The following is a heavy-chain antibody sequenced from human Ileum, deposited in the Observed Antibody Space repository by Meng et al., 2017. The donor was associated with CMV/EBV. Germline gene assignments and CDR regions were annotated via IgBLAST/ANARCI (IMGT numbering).Heavy chain of an antibody. CDR2: IFGGGDT. D-gene: IGHD6-13*01. CDR1: GFIVSSND. J-gene: IGHJ2*01. CDR3: ASFKQQLVGGTYWYFDL. Sequence: GESLKISCAGSGFIVSSNDMSWVRQAPGKGPECVSGIFGGGDTYYADVVKGRFTISRDNSKNTLYLQMNALRAEDTALYYCASFKQQLVGGTYWYFDLWGPGTLVTVSS. V-gene: IGHV3-66*02.